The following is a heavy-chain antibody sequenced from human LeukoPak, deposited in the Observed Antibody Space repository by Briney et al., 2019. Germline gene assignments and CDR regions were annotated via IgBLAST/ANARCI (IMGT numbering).Heavy chain of an antibody. V-gene: IGHV4-59*01. J-gene: IGHJ4*02. CDR1: GGSISSYY. Sequence: SETLSLTCTVSGGSISSYYWSWIRQPPGKGLEWIGYIYYSGSTNYNPSLKSRVTISVDTSKNQFSLKLSSVTAADTAVYHCARSSSSWYGYWGQGTLVTVSS. CDR3: ARSSSSWYGY. D-gene: IGHD6-13*01. CDR2: IYYSGST.